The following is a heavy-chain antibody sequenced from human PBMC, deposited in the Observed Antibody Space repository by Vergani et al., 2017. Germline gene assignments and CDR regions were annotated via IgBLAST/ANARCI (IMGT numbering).Heavy chain of an antibody. CDR1: GFTFNQYG. CDR2: TWYDGNNK. CDR3: SRDLQLLYNRFDP. J-gene: IGHJ5*02. Sequence: QVQLVESGAGVVQPWRSLRLSCAASGFTFNQYGMHWVRQAPGKGLEWVAVTWYDGNNKQYADSVKGRFTISRDNSKSTMYLQMNSLRDEDTGVYYCSRDLQLLYNRFDPWGQGTLVTVSS. D-gene: IGHD1-14*01. V-gene: IGHV3-33*01.